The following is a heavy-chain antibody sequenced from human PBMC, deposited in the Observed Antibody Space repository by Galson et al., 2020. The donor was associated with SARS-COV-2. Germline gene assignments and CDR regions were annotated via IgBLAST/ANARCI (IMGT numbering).Heavy chain of an antibody. J-gene: IGHJ4*02. V-gene: IGHV1-69*13. Sequence: SVKVSCPASGGSLSSYDINWARQTPGQGLEWMGGIIHIFDTAKNAQKFQDRATNTADESATTAYMELTSLTSEDTAVYFCARGEVQTLDYWGQGTLVSVAS. CDR3: ARGEVQTLDY. CDR1: GGSLSSYD. CDR2: IIHIFDTA. D-gene: IGHD3-16*01.